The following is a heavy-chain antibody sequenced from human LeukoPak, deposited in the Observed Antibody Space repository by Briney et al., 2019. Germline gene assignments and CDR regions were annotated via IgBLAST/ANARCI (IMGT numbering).Heavy chain of an antibody. CDR1: GYTFTSYG. D-gene: IGHD6-19*01. CDR2: ISAKKGNT. CDR3: ARDMYSSGRVPFDY. V-gene: IGHV1-18*01. Sequence: ASVKVSCKASGYTFTSYGISWVRQAPGQGLEWMGWISAKKGNTDYAQKLQGRVTMTTDTSTSTAYMELRSLRSDDAAVYYCARDMYSSGRVPFDYWGQGTLVTVSS. J-gene: IGHJ4*02.